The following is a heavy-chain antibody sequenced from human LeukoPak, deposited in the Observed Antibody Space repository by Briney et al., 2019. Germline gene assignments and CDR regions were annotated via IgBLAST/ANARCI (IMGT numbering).Heavy chain of an antibody. Sequence: PSETLSLTCTVSGGSISIYYWSWIRQPLGKGLEWIGYIYNSGSTNYNPSFKSRVTISEDTPKNQFSLKLSSVTAADTAVYYCVRDRELNYWGQGILVTVSS. CDR3: VRDRELNY. CDR2: IYNSGST. V-gene: IGHV4-59*01. D-gene: IGHD3-10*01. CDR1: GGSISIYY. J-gene: IGHJ4*02.